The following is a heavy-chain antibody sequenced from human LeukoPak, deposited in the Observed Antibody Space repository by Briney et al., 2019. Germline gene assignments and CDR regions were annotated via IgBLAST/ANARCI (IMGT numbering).Heavy chain of an antibody. V-gene: IGHV1-18*01. CDR1: GGTFSSYA. J-gene: IGHJ4*02. D-gene: IGHD3-9*01. Sequence: ASVKVSCTASGGTFSSYAISWVRQAPGQGLEWMGWISAYNGNTNYAQKLQGRVTMTTDTSTSTAYMELRSLRSDDTAVYYCARVRILSTRDFDYWGQGTLVTVST. CDR2: ISAYNGNT. CDR3: ARVRILSTRDFDY.